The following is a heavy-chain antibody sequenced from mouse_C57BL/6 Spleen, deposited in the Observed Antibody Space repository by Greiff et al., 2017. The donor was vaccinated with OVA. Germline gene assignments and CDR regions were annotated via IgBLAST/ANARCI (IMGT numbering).Heavy chain of an antibody. J-gene: IGHJ3*01. CDR3: ARGLTGTPWFAY. D-gene: IGHD4-1*01. V-gene: IGHV3-1*01. Sequence: EVKLMESGPGMVKPSQSLSLTCTVTGYSITSGYDWHWIRHFPGNKLEWMGYISYSGSTNYNPSLKSRISITHDTSKNHFFLKLNSVTTEDTATYYCARGLTGTPWFAYWGQGTLVTVSA. CDR2: ISYSGST. CDR1: GYSITSGYD.